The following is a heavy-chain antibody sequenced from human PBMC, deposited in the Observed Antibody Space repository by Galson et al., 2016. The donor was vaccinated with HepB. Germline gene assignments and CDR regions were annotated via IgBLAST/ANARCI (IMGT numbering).Heavy chain of an antibody. Sequence: MVWVRQAPGKGLEYISSINNNGDTTNYANSVKGRFTISRDNSKNTLFLQMSSLRPEDTAIYYCVKAGGLTHSHWYFDVWGRGTLVTVSS. V-gene: IGHV3-64D*06. D-gene: IGHD2-15*01. J-gene: IGHJ2*01. CDR2: INNNGDTT. CDR3: VKAGGLTHSHWYFDV.